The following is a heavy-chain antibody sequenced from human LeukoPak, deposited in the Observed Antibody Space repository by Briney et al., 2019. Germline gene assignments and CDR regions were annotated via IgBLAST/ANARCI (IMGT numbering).Heavy chain of an antibody. V-gene: IGHV1-8*01. CDR3: ARGLRIYYYGSGSLPLGY. D-gene: IGHD3-10*01. J-gene: IGHJ4*02. CDR2: MNPNSGNT. Sequence: ASVKVSCKASGYTFTSYDINWVRQATGQGLEWMGWMNPNSGNTGYAQKFQGRVTMTRNTSISTAYMELSSLRSEDTAVCYCARGLRIYYYGSGSLPLGYWGQGTLVTVSS. CDR1: GYTFTSYD.